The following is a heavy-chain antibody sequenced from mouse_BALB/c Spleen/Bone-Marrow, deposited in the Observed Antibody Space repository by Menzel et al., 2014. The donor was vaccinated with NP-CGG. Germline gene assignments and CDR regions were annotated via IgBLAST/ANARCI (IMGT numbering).Heavy chain of an antibody. D-gene: IGHD3-3*01. Sequence: DVKLVESGGGLVQPGGSLKLSCAASGFDFSRYWMSWVRQAPGKGLEWIGEINPDSSTINYTPSLKDKFIISRDNAKNTLYQQMSKVRSEYRALYYCARLGDRGWSVYWGQGTLVTVSA. V-gene: IGHV4-1*02. CDR2: INPDSSTI. CDR1: GFDFSRYW. CDR3: ARLGDRGWSVY. J-gene: IGHJ3*01.